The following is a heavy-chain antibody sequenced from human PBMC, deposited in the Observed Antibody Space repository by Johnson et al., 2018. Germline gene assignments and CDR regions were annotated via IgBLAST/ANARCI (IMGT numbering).Heavy chain of an antibody. V-gene: IGHV4-4*07. Sequence: VQLVESGPGLVKPSETLSLTCTVSGGSISRYSWTWIRQPPGKGLEYIGSIDHSGVPDFNPSLTSRVSMSVDSSKIHFSLNLNSVTAADTAVYYCVGGRLGELEYLGQGTLVIGSS. J-gene: IGHJ1*01. CDR3: VGGRLGELEY. CDR2: IDHSGVP. D-gene: IGHD3-16*01. CDR1: GGSISRYS.